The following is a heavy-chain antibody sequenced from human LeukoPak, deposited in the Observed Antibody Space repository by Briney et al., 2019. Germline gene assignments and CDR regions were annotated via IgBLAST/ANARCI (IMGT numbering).Heavy chain of an antibody. CDR2: INPNSGGT. V-gene: IGHV1-2*02. D-gene: IGHD3-10*01. CDR1: GYTFTGYY. J-gene: IGHJ5*02. Sequence: ASVKVSCKASGYTFTGYYMHWVRQAPGQGLEWMGWINPNSGGTNYAQKFQGRVTMTRDTSTSTVYMELSSLRSEDTAVYYCARDGVRGISDNWFDPWGQGTLVTVSS. CDR3: ARDGVRGISDNWFDP.